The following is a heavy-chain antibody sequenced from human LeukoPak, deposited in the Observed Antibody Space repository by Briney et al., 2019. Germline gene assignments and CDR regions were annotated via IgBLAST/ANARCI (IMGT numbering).Heavy chain of an antibody. Sequence: SETLSLTRTVSGGSISSYYWSWIRQPPGKGLEWIGFIYYSGSTNYNPSLTGRVTISVDTSKNQFSLRLSSVTAADTAVYFCARTLPILGSSGWYSDPWGQGTLVTVSS. V-gene: IGHV4-59*08. D-gene: IGHD6-19*01. CDR2: IYYSGST. CDR1: GGSISSYY. J-gene: IGHJ5*02. CDR3: ARTLPILGSSGWYSDP.